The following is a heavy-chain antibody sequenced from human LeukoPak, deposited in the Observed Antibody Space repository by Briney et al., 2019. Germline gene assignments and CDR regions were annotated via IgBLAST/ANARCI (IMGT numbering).Heavy chain of an antibody. CDR2: ILYNGNNK. J-gene: IGHJ4*02. CDR3: AKDQEIKGTTLFYFDF. V-gene: IGHV3-30*02. CDR1: GFTFSNFG. Sequence: GESLRLSCTTSGFTFSNFGMHWVRQAPGKGLVWVAFILYNGNNKYYAESVKGRFTISRDNSKRTVFLQMNSLRVDDTAVYYCAKDQEIKGTTLFYFDFWGQGNQVTVSS. D-gene: IGHD1-14*01.